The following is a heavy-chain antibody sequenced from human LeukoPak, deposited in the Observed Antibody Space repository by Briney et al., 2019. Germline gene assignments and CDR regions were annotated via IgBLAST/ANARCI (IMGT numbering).Heavy chain of an antibody. Sequence: SETLSLTCTVSGGSISSYYWSWIRQSAGKGLEWIGRIYTSGSTNYNPYLKSRVTMSVDTSKNQFSLKLSSVTAADAAVYYCARDNAGDYVGSSLDYRGQGTLVTVSS. V-gene: IGHV4-4*07. D-gene: IGHD4-17*01. CDR1: GGSISSYY. J-gene: IGHJ4*02. CDR2: IYTSGST. CDR3: ARDNAGDYVGSSLDY.